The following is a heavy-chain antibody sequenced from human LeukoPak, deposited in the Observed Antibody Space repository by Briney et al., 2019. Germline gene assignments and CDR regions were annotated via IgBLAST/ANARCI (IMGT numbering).Heavy chain of an antibody. CDR2: IKQDGSEK. CDR1: EFTFSSYW. Sequence: GGSLRLSCAASEFTFSSYWMSWVRQAPGKGLEWVANIKQDGSEKYYVDSVKGRFTISGDNAKNSLYLQMNSLRAEDTAVYYCATGRWTTYYYYMDVWGKGTTVTISS. D-gene: IGHD1-1*01. J-gene: IGHJ6*03. V-gene: IGHV3-7*03. CDR3: ATGRWTTYYYYMDV.